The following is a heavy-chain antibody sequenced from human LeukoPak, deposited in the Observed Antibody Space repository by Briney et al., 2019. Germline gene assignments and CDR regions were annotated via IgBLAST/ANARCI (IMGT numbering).Heavy chain of an antibody. Sequence: PSETLSLTCAVYGGSFSGYYWSWIRQPPGKGLEWIGEINHSGSTNYNPSLKSRVTISVDTSKNQFSLKLSSVTAAVTAVYYCARTPQTVVVVAATKNYYYYYYMDVWGKGTTVTVSS. D-gene: IGHD2-15*01. CDR2: INHSGST. V-gene: IGHV4-34*01. CDR3: ARTPQTVVVVAATKNYYYYYYMDV. J-gene: IGHJ6*03. CDR1: GGSFSGYY.